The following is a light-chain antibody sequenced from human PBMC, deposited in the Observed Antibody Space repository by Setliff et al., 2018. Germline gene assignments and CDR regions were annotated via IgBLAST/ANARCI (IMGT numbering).Light chain of an antibody. V-gene: IGLV2-11*01. CDR3: YSYAGSYTSLYV. CDR1: SSDVGGYNY. Sequence: QSALAQPRSVSGSPGQSVTISCTGTSSDVGGYNYVSWYQQHPGKPPKLMIYDVSKRPSGVPDRFSGSKSGNTASLTISGLQAEDEADYYCYSYAGSYTSLYVFGTGTKVTVL. CDR2: DVS. J-gene: IGLJ1*01.